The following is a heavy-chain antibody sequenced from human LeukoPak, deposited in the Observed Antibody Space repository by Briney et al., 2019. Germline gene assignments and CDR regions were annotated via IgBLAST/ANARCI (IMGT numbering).Heavy chain of an antibody. J-gene: IGHJ4*02. D-gene: IGHD6-19*01. CDR1: GGSFSGYY. CDR3: ARGFGYSSGWYVF. Sequence: SETLSLTCAVYGGSFSGYYWSWIRQPPGKGLEWIGEINHSGSTNYNPSLKSRVTISVDTSKNQFSLKLSSVTAADTAVYYCARGFGYSSGWYVFWGQGTLVTVSS. V-gene: IGHV4-34*01. CDR2: INHSGST.